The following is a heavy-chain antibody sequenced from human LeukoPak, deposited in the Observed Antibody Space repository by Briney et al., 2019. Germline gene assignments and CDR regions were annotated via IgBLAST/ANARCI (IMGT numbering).Heavy chain of an antibody. Sequence: SETLSLTCAVYGGSFSGYYWSWIRQPPGKGLEWIGEINHSGSTNYNPSLKSRVTISVDTSKNQFSLKLRSVTAADTAVYYCARVTGYMIEDYFDYWGQGAPVTVSS. J-gene: IGHJ4*02. CDR1: GGSFSGYY. D-gene: IGHD3-22*01. CDR2: INHSGST. CDR3: ARVTGYMIEDYFDY. V-gene: IGHV4-34*01.